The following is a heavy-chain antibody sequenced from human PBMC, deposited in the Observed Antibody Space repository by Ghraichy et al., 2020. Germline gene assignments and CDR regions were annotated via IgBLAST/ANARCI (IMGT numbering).Heavy chain of an antibody. Sequence: GGSLRLSCAASGLTFSSYAMNWVRQAPGKGLEWVASIRGSGDATNYADSVKGRFTISRDNSKSTLYLRMNSLRAEDAAIYYCVTDPCSSGGCNSENFDNWGQGTLVTVSS. CDR3: VTDPCSSGGCNSENFDN. CDR2: IRGSGDAT. V-gene: IGHV3-23*01. D-gene: IGHD2-15*01. CDR1: GLTFSSYA. J-gene: IGHJ4*02.